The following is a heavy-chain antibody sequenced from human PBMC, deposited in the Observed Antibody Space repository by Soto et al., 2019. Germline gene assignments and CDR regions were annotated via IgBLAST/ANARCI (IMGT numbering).Heavy chain of an antibody. CDR1: GYTFTSYG. CDR3: ARDGSWVRRGELVGRGDGTFDI. CDR2: ISAYNDDT. D-gene: IGHD1-26*01. Sequence: QVQLVQSGAEVKKPGASVKVSCKASGYTFTSYGISWVRQAPGQGLEWMGWISAYNDDTNYVQKRKGRGTMTTDTSTSTAYVEVRRLRSDGTAVYYCARDGSWVRRGELVGRGDGTFDIWGQGTMVTVSS. J-gene: IGHJ3*02. V-gene: IGHV1-18*04.